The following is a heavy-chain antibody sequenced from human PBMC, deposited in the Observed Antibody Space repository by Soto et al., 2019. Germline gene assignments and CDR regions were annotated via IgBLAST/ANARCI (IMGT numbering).Heavy chain of an antibody. J-gene: IGHJ4*02. D-gene: IGHD2-15*01. Sequence: QVQLVESGGGVVQPGRSLRLSCAASGFTFSSYAMHWVRQAPGKGLEWVAVISYDGSNKYYADSVKGRFTISRDNSKNTLYLQMNSLRAEDTAVYYCATHPRPTAPAGYWGQGTLVTVSS. V-gene: IGHV3-30-3*01. CDR1: GFTFSSYA. CDR3: ATHPRPTAPAGY. CDR2: ISYDGSNK.